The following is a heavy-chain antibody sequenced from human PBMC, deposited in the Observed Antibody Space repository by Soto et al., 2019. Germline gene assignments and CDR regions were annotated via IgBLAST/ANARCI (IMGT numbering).Heavy chain of an antibody. Sequence: GASVKVSCKASGGTFSSYAISWVRQAPGQGLEWMGGIIPIFGTANYAQKFQGRVTITADESTSTAYMELSSLRSEDTAVYYCARARTVVTSIRDAFDIWGQGTMVTVSS. CDR2: IIPIFGTA. V-gene: IGHV1-69*13. CDR1: GGTFSSYA. J-gene: IGHJ3*02. CDR3: ARARTVVTSIRDAFDI. D-gene: IGHD2-15*01.